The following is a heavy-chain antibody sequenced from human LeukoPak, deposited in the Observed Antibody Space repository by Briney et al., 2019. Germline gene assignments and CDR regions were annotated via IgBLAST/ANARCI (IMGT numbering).Heavy chain of an antibody. CDR2: INPSGGST. V-gene: IGHV1-46*01. CDR1: GYTFTTYC. CDR3: ARALYSGSFVNFDY. Sequence: ASVKVSCKASGYTFTTYCIHWMRQAPGQGLEWMGIINPSGGSTSYAQKFQGRVTMTRDTSTSTVYMELSSLRSEDTAVYYCARALYSGSFVNFDYWGQGTLVTVSS. J-gene: IGHJ4*02. D-gene: IGHD1-26*01.